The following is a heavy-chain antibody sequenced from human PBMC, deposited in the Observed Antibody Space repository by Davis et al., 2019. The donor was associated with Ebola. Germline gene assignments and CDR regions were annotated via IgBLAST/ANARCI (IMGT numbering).Heavy chain of an antibody. J-gene: IGHJ3*02. CDR1: GFTFSSYA. CDR3: ASPVLYAFDI. D-gene: IGHD3-3*01. Sequence: GESLKISCAASGFTFSSYAMSWVRQAPGKGLEWVSAISGSGGSTYYADSVKGRFTISRDNSKNTLYLQMNSLRAEDTAVYYCASPVLYAFDIWGQGTMVTVSS. V-gene: IGHV3-23*01. CDR2: ISGSGGST.